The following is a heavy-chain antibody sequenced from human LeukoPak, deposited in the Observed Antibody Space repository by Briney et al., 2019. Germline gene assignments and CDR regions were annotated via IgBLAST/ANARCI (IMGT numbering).Heavy chain of an antibody. J-gene: IGHJ4*02. CDR2: IYTSGST. D-gene: IGHD3-9*01. CDR1: GGSISSYY. Sequence: SETLSLTCTVSGGSISSYYWSWIRQPAGKGLEWIGRIYTSGSTNYNPSLKSRVTISVDKSKNQFSLKLSSVTAADTAVYYCARGRANYDILTGRYFDYWGQGTLVTVSS. CDR3: ARGRANYDILTGRYFDY. V-gene: IGHV4-4*07.